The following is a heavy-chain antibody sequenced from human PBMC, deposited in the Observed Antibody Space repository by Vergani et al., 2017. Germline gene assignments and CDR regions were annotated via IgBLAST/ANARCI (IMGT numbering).Heavy chain of an antibody. CDR2: IYYSGST. CDR3: ASKPTGTTWYSVKYYFDF. CDR1: GGSISRNDYY. V-gene: IGHV4-30-4*08. Sequence: QVQLQESGPGLVKPSQTLSLTCSVSGGSISRNDYYWTWIRQPPGKGLEWIGYIYYSGSTYYNPSLKSRLTMLVDTSKNQFSLELSSVTASDTAMYYCASKPTGTTWYSVKYYFDFWGQGTLVAVSS. D-gene: IGHD6-13*01. J-gene: IGHJ4*02.